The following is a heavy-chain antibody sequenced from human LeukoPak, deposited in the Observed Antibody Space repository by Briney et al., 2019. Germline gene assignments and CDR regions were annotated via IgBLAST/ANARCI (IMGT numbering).Heavy chain of an antibody. J-gene: IGHJ4*02. CDR3: AHRQVYYYGSASYGYFDY. D-gene: IGHD3-10*01. CDR1: GFSLSTSGVG. V-gene: IGHV2-5*02. CDR2: IYWDDDK. Sequence: GSGPTLVNPTQTLTLTCTFSGFSLSTSGVGVGWIRQPPGKALEWLALIYWDDDKRYSPSLKSRLTITKDTSKNQVVLTMTNMDPVDTATYYCAHRQVYYYGSASYGYFDYWGQGTLVTVSS.